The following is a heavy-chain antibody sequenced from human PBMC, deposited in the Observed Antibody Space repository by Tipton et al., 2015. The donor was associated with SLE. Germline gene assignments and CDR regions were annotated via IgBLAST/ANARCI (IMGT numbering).Heavy chain of an antibody. CDR1: GFTFDDYA. CDR2: ISWNGGRI. D-gene: IGHD6-19*01. CDR3: AKGGAEYWGPDGGWSYYFDY. J-gene: IGHJ4*02. Sequence: SLRLSCVVSGFTFDDYAMHWVRQAPGKGLEWVSSISWNGGRIAYADSVKGRFTISRDNAKNSLYLHRNSLKPEDMALYYCAKGGAEYWGPDGGWSYYFDYWGQGTLVTVSS. V-gene: IGHV3-9*03.